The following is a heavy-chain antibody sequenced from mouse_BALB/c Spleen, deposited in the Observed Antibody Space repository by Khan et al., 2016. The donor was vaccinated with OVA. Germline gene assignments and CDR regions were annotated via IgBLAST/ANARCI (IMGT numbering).Heavy chain of an antibody. CDR3: ARVYGGDFDY. CDR1: GYSITSDYA. Sequence: EVQLQESGPGLVKPSQSLSLTCTVTGYSITSDYAWNWIGQFPGNKLEWMGYISYSGNTNYNPSLRSRISITRDTSKNQFFLQLNSVTTEDTATYYGARVYGGDFDYWGQGTTLTVSS. CDR2: ISYSGNT. J-gene: IGHJ2*01. V-gene: IGHV3-2*02. D-gene: IGHD1-1*01.